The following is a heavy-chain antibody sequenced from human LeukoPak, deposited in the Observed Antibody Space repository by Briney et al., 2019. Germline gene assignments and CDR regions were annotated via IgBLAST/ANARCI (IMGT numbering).Heavy chain of an antibody. J-gene: IGHJ4*02. D-gene: IGHD3-3*01. CDR1: GYTFTSYD. V-gene: IGHV1-8*01. CDR2: MNPNSGNT. CDR3: ARVRALSAITIFGVARRSFDY. Sequence: ASVKVSCKASGYTFTSYDINWVRQAPGQGLEWMGWMNPNSGNTGYAQKFQGRVTMTRNTSISTAYMELSSLGSEDTAVYYCARVRALSAITIFGVARRSFDYWGQGTLVTVSS.